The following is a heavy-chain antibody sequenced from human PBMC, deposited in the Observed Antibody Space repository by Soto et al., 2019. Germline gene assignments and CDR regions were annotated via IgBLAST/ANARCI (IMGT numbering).Heavy chain of an antibody. CDR3: ARERSSGWLSS. CDR2: MNPNSGNT. D-gene: IGHD6-19*01. V-gene: IGHV1-8*01. J-gene: IGHJ5*02. Sequence: QVQLVQSGAEVKKPGASVKVSCKASGYTFTSYDINWVRQATGQGLEWMGWMNPNSGNTGYAQKFQGRVTMTRNTSLSTAYRELGSRRSEDTAVYDGARERSSGWLSSWGQGTLVTVSS. CDR1: GYTFTSYD.